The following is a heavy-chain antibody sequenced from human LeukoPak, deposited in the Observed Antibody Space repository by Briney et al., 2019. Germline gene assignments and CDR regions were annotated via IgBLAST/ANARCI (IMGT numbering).Heavy chain of an antibody. CDR2: IYYSGST. CDR3: ARSRGSLQQWLVGAFDI. CDR1: GGSISSYY. Sequence: PSETLSLTCTVSGGSISSYYWSWIRQPPGKGLEWIGYIYYSGSTNYNPSLKSRVTISVDTSKNQFSLKLSSVTAADTAVYYCARSRGSLQQWLVGAFDIWGQGTMVTVSS. J-gene: IGHJ3*02. V-gene: IGHV4-59*01. D-gene: IGHD6-19*01.